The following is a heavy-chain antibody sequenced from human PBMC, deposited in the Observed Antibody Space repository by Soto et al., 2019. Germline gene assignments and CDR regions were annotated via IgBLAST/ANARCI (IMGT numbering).Heavy chain of an antibody. D-gene: IGHD3-10*01. CDR2: IYDSGST. J-gene: IGHJ6*02. CDR3: ARDGGFGSRGYYGMDV. V-gene: IGHV4-59*01. CDR1: GGSIRNYY. Sequence: SETLSLTCTVSGGSIRNYYWSWIRQPPGKGPEWIGYIYDSGSTYYNPSLKSRVTISLDTSKNQFSLKLSSVTTADTAVYYCARDGGFGSRGYYGMDVWGQGTTVTVSS.